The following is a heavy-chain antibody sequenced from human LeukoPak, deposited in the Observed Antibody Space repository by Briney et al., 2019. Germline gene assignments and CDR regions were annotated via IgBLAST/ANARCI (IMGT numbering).Heavy chain of an antibody. D-gene: IGHD3-22*01. Sequence: SETLSLTCTVSGGSISSSSYYWGWIRQPPGKGLEWIGSIYYSGSTYYNPSLKSRVTISVDTSKNQFSLKLSSVPAADTAVYYCARVRHYYDSSGYYYPDYWGQGTLVTVSS. CDR2: IYYSGST. J-gene: IGHJ4*02. CDR3: ARVRHYYDSSGYYYPDY. V-gene: IGHV4-39*01. CDR1: GGSISSSSYY.